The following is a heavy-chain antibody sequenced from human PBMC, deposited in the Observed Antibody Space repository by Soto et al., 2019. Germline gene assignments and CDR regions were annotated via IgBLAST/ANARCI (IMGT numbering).Heavy chain of an antibody. CDR3: AKGAAVAQYWFDP. CDR1: GFTFSSYG. V-gene: IGHV3-30*18. J-gene: IGHJ5*02. CDR2: ISYDGSNK. Sequence: GGSLRLSCAASGFTFSSYGMHWVRQAPGKGLEWVAVISYDGSNKYYADSVKGRFTISRDNSKNTLYLQMNSLRAEDTAVYYCAKGAAVAQYWFDPWGQGTLVTVSS. D-gene: IGHD6-19*01.